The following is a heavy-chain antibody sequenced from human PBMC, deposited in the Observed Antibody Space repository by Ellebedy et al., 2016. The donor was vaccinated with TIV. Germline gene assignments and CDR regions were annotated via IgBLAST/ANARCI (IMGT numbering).Heavy chain of an antibody. CDR2: HSGSGGST. V-gene: IGHV3-23*01. CDR3: AKGQGVEPPHL. CDR1: GFTFRSYA. J-gene: IGHJ5*02. D-gene: IGHD1-14*01. Sequence: GGSLRLXXAASGFTFRSYAMSWVRQAPGKGLEWVSAHSGSGGSTYYADSVKGRFTSSRDNSKNTLYLQMKGLRAEDTAVYYCAKGQGVEPPHLWGQGTLVTVSS.